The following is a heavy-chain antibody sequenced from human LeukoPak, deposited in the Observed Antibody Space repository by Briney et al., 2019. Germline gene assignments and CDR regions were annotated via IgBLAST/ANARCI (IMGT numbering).Heavy chain of an antibody. J-gene: IGHJ4*02. CDR3: ARAETGSYSYFDY. D-gene: IGHD1-26*01. CDR1: GYTFTGYY. V-gene: IGHV1-2*02. CDR2: INPNSGDT. Sequence: ASVKVSCKASGYTFTGYYMHWVRQAPGQGLEWMGWINPNSGDTKYAQNFQGRVTMTRDTSIITAYMELSSLRSDDTAAYYCARAETGSYSYFDYWGQGTLVTVSS.